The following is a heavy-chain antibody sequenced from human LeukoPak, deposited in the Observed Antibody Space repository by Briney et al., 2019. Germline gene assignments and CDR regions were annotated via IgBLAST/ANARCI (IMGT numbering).Heavy chain of an antibody. CDR3: ARVGSIAAAGYIFDY. J-gene: IGHJ4*02. CDR2: INPNSGGT. Sequence: VASVKVSCKASGYTFTGYYMHWVRQAPGQGLEWMGWINPNSGGTNYAQKFQGRVTMTRDTSISTAYMELRSLRSDDTAVYYCARVGSIAAAGYIFDYWGQGTLVTVSS. D-gene: IGHD6-13*01. CDR1: GYTFTGYY. V-gene: IGHV1-2*02.